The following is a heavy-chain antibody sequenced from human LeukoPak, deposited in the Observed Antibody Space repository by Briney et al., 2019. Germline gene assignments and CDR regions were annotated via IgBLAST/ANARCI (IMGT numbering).Heavy chain of an antibody. J-gene: IGHJ4*02. Sequence: GGSLTLSCAASGFTFNNYAMTWVRQAPGKGLKWVLGFSAGGNSPYYAASVKGRFTISIDNSKNTLYLQMNCVRVEDTAMYYCAKLQYYDWSSCFDHWGQGTLVTVSS. V-gene: IGHV3-23*01. CDR1: GFTFNNYA. CDR2: FSAGGNSP. CDR3: AKLQYYDWSSCFDH. D-gene: IGHD6-13*01.